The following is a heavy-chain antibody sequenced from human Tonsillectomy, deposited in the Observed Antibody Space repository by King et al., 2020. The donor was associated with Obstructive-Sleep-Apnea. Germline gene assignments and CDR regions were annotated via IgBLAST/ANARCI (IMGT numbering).Heavy chain of an antibody. V-gene: IGHV3-30*04. CDR3: ARIKFGYSFGQGLGD. CDR1: GFAFGGYS. CDR2: ISHDGSQK. J-gene: IGHJ4*02. Sequence: VQLVESGGGVVQPGRSLRLSCAASGFAFGGYSMNWVRQAPGKGLDWVAVISHDGSQKYYADSVRGRFTISRDNSEDTLSLQMDTLKDEDTAVYYCARIKFGYSFGQGLGDWGQGTLVTVSS. D-gene: IGHD5-18*01.